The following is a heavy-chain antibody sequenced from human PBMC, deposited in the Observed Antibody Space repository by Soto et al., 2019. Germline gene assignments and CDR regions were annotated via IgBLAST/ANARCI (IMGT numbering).Heavy chain of an antibody. CDR2: INHSGST. D-gene: IGHD2-2*01. Sequence: SETLSLTCAVYGGSFSGYYWSWIRQPPGKGLEWIGEINHSGSTNYNPSLKSRVTISVDTSKNQFSLKLSSVTAADTAVYYCATTRRYCSSTSCRAGGGADWFDPWGQGTLVTVSS. CDR1: GGSFSGYY. V-gene: IGHV4-34*01. J-gene: IGHJ5*02. CDR3: ATTRRYCSSTSCRAGGGADWFDP.